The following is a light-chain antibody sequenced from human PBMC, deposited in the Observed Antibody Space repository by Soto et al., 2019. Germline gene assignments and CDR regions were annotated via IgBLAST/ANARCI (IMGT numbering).Light chain of an antibody. J-gene: IGKJ4*01. Sequence: DIQMTQSPSSLSASVGDRVTITCRASQGISSYLAWYQQKPAKVPTVLIYAASTLQSGVPSRFSGSGSGTDFTLTIRSLHPEDAATYYCQNYNSAPLTFGGGTKVEIK. CDR1: QGISSY. CDR3: QNYNSAPLT. V-gene: IGKV1-27*01. CDR2: AAS.